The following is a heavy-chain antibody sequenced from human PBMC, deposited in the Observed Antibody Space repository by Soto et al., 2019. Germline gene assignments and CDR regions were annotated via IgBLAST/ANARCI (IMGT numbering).Heavy chain of an antibody. J-gene: IGHJ6*02. CDR1: GGTFSSNT. CDR3: ARAISSGGRFSGMDV. V-gene: IGHV1-69*02. D-gene: IGHD3-16*01. CDR2: ITPVLDMA. Sequence: QVQLVQSGAEVKKPGSSVRVSCKASGGTFSSNTLSWVRQAPGQGLEWMGRITPVLDMADYEEKFQDRLTITADKSTPTVYMDLGSLGSEDTAIYYCARAISSGGRFSGMDVWGQGTTVTISS.